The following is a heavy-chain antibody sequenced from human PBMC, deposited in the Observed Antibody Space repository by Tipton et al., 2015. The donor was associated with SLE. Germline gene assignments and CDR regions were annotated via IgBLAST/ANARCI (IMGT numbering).Heavy chain of an antibody. D-gene: IGHD3-3*01. V-gene: IGHV4-38-2*01. CDR2: IHYSGTT. CDR1: GYSISSGSY. CDR3: ARTSTYYDFWSGSYYYYYYMDV. J-gene: IGHJ6*03. Sequence: TLSLTCAVSGYSISSGSYWAWIRQSPGKGLEWIGSIHYSGTTYYNPSLNRRFTISVDTSKNQFSLKLSSVTAADTAVYYCARTSTYYDFWSGSYYYYYYMDVWGKGTTVTVSS.